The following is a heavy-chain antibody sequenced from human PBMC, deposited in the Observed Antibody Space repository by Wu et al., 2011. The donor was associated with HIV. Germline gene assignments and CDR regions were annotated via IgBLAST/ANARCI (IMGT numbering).Heavy chain of an antibody. CDR2: IIPMFPSS. V-gene: IGHV1-69*05. Sequence: QVHLMQSGAEVKKPGSSVKVSCRASGDTFSTSAVSWVRQAPGQGLEWMGGIIPMFPSSNYAQKFQGRVTITRDESTNTVFLEVSSLTSEDTGIYFCARGMGPTAAMENYFDSWGQGTLVTVSS. CDR3: ARGMGPTAAMENYFDS. CDR1: GDTFSTSA. J-gene: IGHJ4*02. D-gene: IGHD2-2*01.